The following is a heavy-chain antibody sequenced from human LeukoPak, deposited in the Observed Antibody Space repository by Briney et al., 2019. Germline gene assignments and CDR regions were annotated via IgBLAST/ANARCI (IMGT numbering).Heavy chain of an antibody. Sequence: APVKVSCKASGYTFTSYGISWVRQAPGQGLEWMGWISAYNGNTNYAQKLQGRVTMTTDTSTSTAYMELRSLRSDDTAVYYCARQRAKRYFDWLPRGDDAFDIWGQGTMVTVSS. V-gene: IGHV1-18*04. CDR1: GYTFTSYG. D-gene: IGHD3-9*01. J-gene: IGHJ3*02. CDR2: ISAYNGNT. CDR3: ARQRAKRYFDWLPRGDDAFDI.